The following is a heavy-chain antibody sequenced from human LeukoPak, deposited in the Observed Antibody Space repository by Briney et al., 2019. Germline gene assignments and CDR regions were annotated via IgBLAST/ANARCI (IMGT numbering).Heavy chain of an antibody. CDR2: LDTYKGDT. CDR3: AREGLTLALDF. V-gene: IGHV1-18*01. CDR1: GYTFSSYG. J-gene: IGHJ4*02. Sequence: ASVKVSCKASGYTFSSYGISWLRQAPGQGLEWVGWLDTYKGDTNYVQKFQGRVTMTTDSSTDTAYVELRSLRPDDTAVYFCAREGLTLALDFWGQGTLVTVSS. D-gene: IGHD3-16*01.